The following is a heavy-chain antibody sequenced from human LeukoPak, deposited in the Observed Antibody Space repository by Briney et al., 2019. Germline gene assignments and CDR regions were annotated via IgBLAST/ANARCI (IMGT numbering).Heavy chain of an antibody. CDR1: GFTFSSYW. CDR2: IKQDGSEK. CDR3: AKTPYDFWSGYYYYMDV. V-gene: IGHV3-7*03. Sequence: GGSLRLSCAASGFTFSSYWMSWVRQAPGKGLEWVANIKQDGSEKYYVDSVKGRFTISRDNAKNSLYLQMNSLRAEDTAVYYCAKTPYDFWSGYYYYMDVWGKGTTVTVSS. D-gene: IGHD3-3*01. J-gene: IGHJ6*03.